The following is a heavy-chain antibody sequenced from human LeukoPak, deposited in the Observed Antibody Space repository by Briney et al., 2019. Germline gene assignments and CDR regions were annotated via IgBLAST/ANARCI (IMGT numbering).Heavy chain of an antibody. J-gene: IGHJ6*02. CDR1: GFTFSSYG. D-gene: IGHD5-18*01. V-gene: IGHV3-33*01. CDR2: IWYDGSNK. Sequence: GRSLRLSCAASGFTFSSYGMHWVRQAPGKGLEWVAVIWYDGSNKYYADSVKGRFTISRDNSKNTLYLQMNSLRAEDTAVYYCARDLGQLWFNYGMDVWGQGTTVTVSS. CDR3: ARDLGQLWFNYGMDV.